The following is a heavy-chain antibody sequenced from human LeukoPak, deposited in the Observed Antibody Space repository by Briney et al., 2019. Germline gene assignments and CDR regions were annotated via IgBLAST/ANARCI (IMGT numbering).Heavy chain of an antibody. J-gene: IGHJ6*03. CDR3: ARDASGAYYYYYMDV. V-gene: IGHV1-2*02. Sequence: ASVKVSCKASGYTFTGYYMHWVRQAPGQGLDWMGWINPNNGDTNYAQKFQGRVIMTRDTSISTAYMELSSLTSDDTAVYYCARDASGAYYYYYMDVWGKGTTVTVSS. D-gene: IGHD3-10*01. CDR2: INPNNGDT. CDR1: GYTFTGYY.